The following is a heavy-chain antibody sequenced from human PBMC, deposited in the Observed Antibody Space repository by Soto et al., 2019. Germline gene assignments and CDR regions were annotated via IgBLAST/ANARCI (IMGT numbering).Heavy chain of an antibody. Sequence: GSGPTLVNPTQTLTLTCTFSGFSLSTHGVGVGWIRQPPGRTLEWLALIYWNDDKHYSPYLKNRLTITQDTSKNQVLLTVTNMDPVDTVTYYCAHTSMIRLLTGLHRYYGMDVWGPGTTVTVSS. J-gene: IGHJ6*02. V-gene: IGHV2-5*01. CDR1: GFSLSTHGVG. CDR2: IYWNDDK. CDR3: AHTSMIRLLTGLHRYYGMDV. D-gene: IGHD3-16*01.